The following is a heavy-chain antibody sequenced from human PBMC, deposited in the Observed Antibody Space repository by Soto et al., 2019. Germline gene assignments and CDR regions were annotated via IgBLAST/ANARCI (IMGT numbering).Heavy chain of an antibody. V-gene: IGHV3-23*03. J-gene: IGHJ4*02. Sequence: PGGSLRLCCASAGFTFSIYAMSWVRQAPGKGLEWVAVIVGDASSIDYADSVKGRFTISRDNSKNIMYLQMTSLKVEDTATYFCAKDLRPDGRYDLDYWGQGTQVTVSS. D-gene: IGHD2-15*01. CDR1: GFTFSIYA. CDR3: AKDLRPDGRYDLDY. CDR2: IVGDASSI.